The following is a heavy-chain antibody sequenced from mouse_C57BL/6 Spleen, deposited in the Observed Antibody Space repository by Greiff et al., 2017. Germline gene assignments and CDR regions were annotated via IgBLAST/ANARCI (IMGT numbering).Heavy chain of an antibody. CDR1: GYTFTDYY. J-gene: IGHJ4*01. V-gene: IGHV1-19*01. Sequence: VQLKQSGPVLVKPGASVKMSCKASGYTFTDYYMNWVKQSPGKSLEWIGVINPYNGGTSYKPKFKGKATLTVDKSSSTAYLDLNSLTSEDSAVYYCSRGGVVATYYAMDDWGQGTSVTVSS. CDR2: INPYNGGT. CDR3: SRGGVVATYYAMDD. D-gene: IGHD1-1*01.